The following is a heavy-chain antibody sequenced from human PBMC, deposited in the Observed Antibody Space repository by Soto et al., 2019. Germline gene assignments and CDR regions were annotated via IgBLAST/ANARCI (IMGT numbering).Heavy chain of an antibody. Sequence: EVQLLESGGGLVQPGGCLRVSCAASGLTFSSYAMNWVRQAPGKGLEWVSDISSSGGSGGSTHYAESVKGRFTISRDNSKNTLYLQMNSLRAEDTAVYYCAKDWRMDVWGQGTTVTVSS. V-gene: IGHV3-23*01. CDR1: GLTFSSYA. CDR3: AKDWRMDV. CDR2: ISSSGGSGGST. J-gene: IGHJ6*02.